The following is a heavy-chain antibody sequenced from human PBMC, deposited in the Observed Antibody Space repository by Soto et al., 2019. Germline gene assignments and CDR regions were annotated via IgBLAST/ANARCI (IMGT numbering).Heavy chain of an antibody. Sequence: SETLSLTCAVSGGSISSSNWWSWVRQPPGKGLEWIGEIYHSGSTNYNPSLKSRVTISVDKPKNQFSLKLSSVTAADTAVYYCALSGYSYGSFDYWGQGTLVTVSS. V-gene: IGHV4-4*02. J-gene: IGHJ4*02. D-gene: IGHD5-18*01. CDR3: ALSGYSYGSFDY. CDR1: GGSISSSNW. CDR2: IYHSGST.